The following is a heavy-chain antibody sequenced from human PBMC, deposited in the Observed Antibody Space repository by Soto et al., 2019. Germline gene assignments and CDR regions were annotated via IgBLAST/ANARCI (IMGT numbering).Heavy chain of an antibody. V-gene: IGHV1-69*04. CDR2: IIPVVGLG. J-gene: IGHJ5*02. CDR3: ERDGGWEIKWFDT. CDR1: GVPFSGYY. Sequence: QVHLVQSGAEVRQPGASLKVSCTFSGVPFSGYYFSCLRQAPGQGPEWMGRIIPVVGLGEPAQRVQGRLTLPADNSTYTGHRDINSLIFDGTAVYLCERDGGWEIKWFDTWVPGTLVTVSS. D-gene: IGHD2-15*01.